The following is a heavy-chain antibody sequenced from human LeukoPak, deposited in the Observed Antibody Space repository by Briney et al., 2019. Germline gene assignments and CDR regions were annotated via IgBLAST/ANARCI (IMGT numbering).Heavy chain of an antibody. CDR3: ARAPYCSSTSCYEVWWFDP. CDR1: GYTFTGYD. D-gene: IGHD2-2*01. Sequence: ASVKVSCKASGYTFTGYDINWVRQATGQGLEWMGWMNPNSGNTGYAQKFQGRVTMTRNTSISTAYMELSSLRSEDTAVYYCARAPYCSSTSCYEVWWFDPWGQGTLVTVSS. V-gene: IGHV1-8*01. CDR2: MNPNSGNT. J-gene: IGHJ5*02.